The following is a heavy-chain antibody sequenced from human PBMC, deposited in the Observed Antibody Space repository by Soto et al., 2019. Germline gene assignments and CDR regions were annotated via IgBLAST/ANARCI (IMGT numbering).Heavy chain of an antibody. CDR2: IYYSGST. Sequence: SETLSLTCTFSGGSISSYYWSWIRQPPGKGLEWIGYIYYSGSTDYNPSLKSRVTISVDTSKNQFSLKLSSVTAADTAVYYCARDNYGSGSYYLNWGQGTLVTVSS. D-gene: IGHD3-10*01. CDR3: ARDNYGSGSYYLN. CDR1: GGSISSYY. J-gene: IGHJ4*02. V-gene: IGHV4-59*01.